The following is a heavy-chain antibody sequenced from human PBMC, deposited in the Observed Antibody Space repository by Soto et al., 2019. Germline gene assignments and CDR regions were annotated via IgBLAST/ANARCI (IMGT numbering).Heavy chain of an antibody. CDR2: ISYDGSNK. V-gene: IGHV3-30-3*01. D-gene: IGHD1-26*01. Sequence: QVQLVESGGGVVQPGRSLRLSCAASGFTFSSYAMHWVRQAPGKGLEWVAVISYDGSNKYYADSVKGRFTISRDNSKNTLYLQMNSLRAEDTAVYYCARSVTHSGSYSLFDYWGQGTLVTVSS. J-gene: IGHJ4*02. CDR3: ARSVTHSGSYSLFDY. CDR1: GFTFSSYA.